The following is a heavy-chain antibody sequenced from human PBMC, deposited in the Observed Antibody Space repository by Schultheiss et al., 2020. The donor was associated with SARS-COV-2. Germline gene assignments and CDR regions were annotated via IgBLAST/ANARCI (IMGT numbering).Heavy chain of an antibody. D-gene: IGHD2-15*01. CDR3: ARVVVVAHAPWFDP. J-gene: IGHJ5*02. CDR2: IYYSGST. CDR1: GGSVSSGSYY. Sequence: SETLSLTCTVSGGSVSSGSYYWSWIRQPPGKGLEWIGYIYYSGSTYYNPSLKSRVTISVDTSKNQFSLKLSSVTAADTAVYYCARVVVVAHAPWFDPWGQGTLVTVSS. V-gene: IGHV4-61*01.